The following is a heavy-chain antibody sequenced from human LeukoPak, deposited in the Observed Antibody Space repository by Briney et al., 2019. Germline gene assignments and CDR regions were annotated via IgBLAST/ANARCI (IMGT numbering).Heavy chain of an antibody. CDR1: GFTFSSYW. D-gene: IGHD5-24*01. CDR3: ARDSIVGGRRWLHSPRVFDI. J-gene: IGHJ3*02. Sequence: PGGSLRLSCAASGFTFSSYWMHWVRQAPGKGLVWVSRLNSDGSSTTYADSVKGRFTISRDNAKNTLYLQMNSLRAEDTAVYYCARDSIVGGRRWLHSPRVFDIWGQGTMVTVSS. V-gene: IGHV3-74*01. CDR2: LNSDGSST.